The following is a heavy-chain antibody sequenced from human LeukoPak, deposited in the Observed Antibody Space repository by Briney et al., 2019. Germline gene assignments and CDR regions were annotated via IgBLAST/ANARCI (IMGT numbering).Heavy chain of an antibody. CDR2: INHSGST. CDR3: ARSRYYYDSSGYYPQSWFDP. J-gene: IGHJ5*02. CDR1: GGSFSGYY. V-gene: IGHV4-34*01. D-gene: IGHD3-22*01. Sequence: SETLSLTCAVYGGSFSGYYWSWIRQPPGKGLEWIGEINHSGSTNYNPSLKSRVTISVDTFKNQFSLKLSSVTAADTAVYYCARSRYYYDSSGYYPQSWFDPWGQGTLVTVSS.